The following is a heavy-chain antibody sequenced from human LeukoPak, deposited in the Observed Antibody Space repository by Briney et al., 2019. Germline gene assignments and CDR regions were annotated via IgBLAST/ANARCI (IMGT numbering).Heavy chain of an antibody. CDR2: VRNKANTYST. D-gene: IGHD3-10*01. CDR1: GFIFSDHH. Sequence: PGGSLRLSCAASGFIFSDHHMDWVRQAPGKGLEWVGRVRNKANTYSTNYAASVKGRFSITRDDSMNSVYLQMNSLKTEDTAVYYCVRVWRGYYFDCWGQGILVTVSS. CDR3: VRVWRGYYFDC. J-gene: IGHJ4*02. V-gene: IGHV3-72*01.